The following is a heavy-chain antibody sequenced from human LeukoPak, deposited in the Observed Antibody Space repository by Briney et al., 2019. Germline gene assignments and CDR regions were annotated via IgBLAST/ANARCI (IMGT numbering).Heavy chain of an antibody. Sequence: ASVKVSCKASGYTFTGYYMHWVRQAPGQGLEWMGRINPNSGGTNYAQKFQGRVTMTRDTSISTAYMELSRLRSDDTAVYYCAGDRRWLRAPRDYYYYMDVWGKGTTVTVSS. V-gene: IGHV1-2*06. J-gene: IGHJ6*03. D-gene: IGHD5-24*01. CDR3: AGDRRWLRAPRDYYYYMDV. CDR2: INPNSGGT. CDR1: GYTFTGYY.